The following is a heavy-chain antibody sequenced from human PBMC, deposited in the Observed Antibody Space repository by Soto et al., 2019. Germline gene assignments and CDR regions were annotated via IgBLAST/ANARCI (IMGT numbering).Heavy chain of an antibody. CDR2: IIPILGIS. CDR1: GYTFTRSG. Sequence: SVKVSCKASGYTFTRSGISWVRQAPGQGLEWMGRIIPILGISTYAQRFQGRVTITADKSTSTAYMELSSLRSEDTAVYYCAVGATVVTPYYWGQGTLVTVSS. V-gene: IGHV1-69*04. J-gene: IGHJ4*02. CDR3: AVGATVVTPYY. D-gene: IGHD1-26*01.